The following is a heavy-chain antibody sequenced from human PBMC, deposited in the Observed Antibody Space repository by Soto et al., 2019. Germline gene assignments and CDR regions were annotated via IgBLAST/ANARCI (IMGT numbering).Heavy chain of an antibody. CDR1: GFTVSSNY. CDR3: ARGALVGATGYFDY. D-gene: IGHD1-26*01. Sequence: GGSLRLSCAASGFTVSSNYMSWVRQAPGKGLEWVSVIYSGGSTYYADSVKGRFTISRHNSKNTLYLQMNSLRAEDTAVYYCARGALVGATGYFDYWGQGTLVTVSS. J-gene: IGHJ4*02. CDR2: IYSGGST. V-gene: IGHV3-53*04.